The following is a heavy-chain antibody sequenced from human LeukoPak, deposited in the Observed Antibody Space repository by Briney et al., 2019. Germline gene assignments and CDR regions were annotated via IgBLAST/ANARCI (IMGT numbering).Heavy chain of an antibody. V-gene: IGHV1-18*01. J-gene: IGHJ6*02. D-gene: IGHD1-26*01. CDR1: GYTFTSYG. CDR3: AIIVGSGGYYYGMDV. Sequence: ASVTVSCKASGYTFTSYGISWVRQAPGQGLEWMGWISAYNGNTNYAQKLQGRVTMTTDTSTSTAYMELRSLRSDDTAVYYCAIIVGSGGYYYGMDVWGQGTTVTVSS. CDR2: ISAYNGNT.